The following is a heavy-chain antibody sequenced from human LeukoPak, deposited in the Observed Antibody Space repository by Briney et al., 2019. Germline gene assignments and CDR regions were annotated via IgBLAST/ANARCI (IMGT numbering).Heavy chain of an antibody. CDR1: GFTFSSSA. CDR2: ISDSGGDS. V-gene: IGHV3-23*01. Sequence: GGSPRLSCTASGFTFSSSAMTWVRQAPGKGLEWVSAISDSGGDSIYTDSVKDRFTISRDNSKNTLYLQMNSLRAEDTAVYYCAKGGSYAPLDYWGQGTLVTVSS. D-gene: IGHD1-26*01. J-gene: IGHJ4*02. CDR3: AKGGSYAPLDY.